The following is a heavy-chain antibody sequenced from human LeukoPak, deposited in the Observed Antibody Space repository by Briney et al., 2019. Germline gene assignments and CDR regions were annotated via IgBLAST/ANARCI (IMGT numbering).Heavy chain of an antibody. CDR3: ARDRSGGSLDY. Sequence: PGGSLRLSCAASGFTFSSYGVHWVRQAPGKGLEWVAVIWYDGSNKYYADSVKGRFTISRDNSKNTLYLQMNSLRAEDTAVYHCARDRSGGSLDYLGQGTLVTVSS. D-gene: IGHD2-15*01. V-gene: IGHV3-33*01. CDR2: IWYDGSNK. J-gene: IGHJ4*02. CDR1: GFTFSSYG.